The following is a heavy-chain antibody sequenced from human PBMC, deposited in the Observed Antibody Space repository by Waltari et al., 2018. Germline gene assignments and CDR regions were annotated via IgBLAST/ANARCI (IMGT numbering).Heavy chain of an antibody. CDR3: TGIVGATRAFDI. V-gene: IGHV4-39*07. J-gene: IGHJ3*02. D-gene: IGHD1-26*01. Sequence: PSETLSLTCTVSGGSISSSSYYWGWIRQPPGKGLEWIGSIYYSGSTYYNPSLKSRVTISVDTSKNQFSLKLSSVTAADTAVYYCTGIVGATRAFDIWGQGTMVTVSS. CDR1: GGSISSSSYY. CDR2: IYYSGST.